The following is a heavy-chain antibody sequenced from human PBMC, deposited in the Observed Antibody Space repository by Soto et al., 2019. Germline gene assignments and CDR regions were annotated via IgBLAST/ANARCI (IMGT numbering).Heavy chain of an antibody. CDR2: IHYSGTT. Sequence: VQLQESGPGLVKPSETLSLTCTVSGTSISSYYWSWIRQPPGKGLEWIANIHYSGTTNYNPSLASRVNLSVDTSKNQFSLQMTSVTAADRAMYFCARYNSYAIDYWGRGTLVTVSS. D-gene: IGHD2-8*01. CDR1: GTSISSYY. CDR3: ARYNSYAIDY. V-gene: IGHV4-59*01. J-gene: IGHJ4*02.